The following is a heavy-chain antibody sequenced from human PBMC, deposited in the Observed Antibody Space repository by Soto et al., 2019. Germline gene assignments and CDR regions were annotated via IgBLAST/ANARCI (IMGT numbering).Heavy chain of an antibody. D-gene: IGHD3-10*01. V-gene: IGHV3-21*01. CDR3: ARADSMVRGVTPTILPDLD. J-gene: IGHJ4*02. Sequence: PGGSLRLSCAASGFTFSSYSMNWVRQAPGKGLEWVSSISGSRSYIYYADSVKGRFTISRDNAKNSLYLQMNSLRAEDTAVYYCARADSMVRGVTPTILPDLDWGQGTLVTVSS. CDR2: ISGSRSYI. CDR1: GFTFSSYS.